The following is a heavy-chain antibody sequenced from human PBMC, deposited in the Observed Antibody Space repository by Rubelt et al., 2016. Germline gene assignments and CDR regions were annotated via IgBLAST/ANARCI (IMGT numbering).Heavy chain of an antibody. CDR3: ARAETTYYDFWSGYYFNWFDP. CDR2: ISGSGGST. Sequence: GQGLEWVSAISGSGGSTYYADSVKGRFTISRDNSKNTLYLQMNSLRAEDTAVYYCARAETTYYDFWSGYYFNWFDPWGQGTLVTVSS. V-gene: IGHV3-23*01. J-gene: IGHJ5*02. D-gene: IGHD3-3*01.